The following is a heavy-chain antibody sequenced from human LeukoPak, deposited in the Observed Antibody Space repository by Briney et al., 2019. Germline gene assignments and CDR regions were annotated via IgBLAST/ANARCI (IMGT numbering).Heavy chain of an antibody. CDR3: ARDFGSSGSLGYFDY. J-gene: IGHJ4*02. CDR1: GGSISSYY. CDR2: IYYSGST. V-gene: IGHV4-59*01. D-gene: IGHD3-22*01. Sequence: SETLSLTCTVSGGSISSYYWSWIRQPPGKGLEWIGYIYYSGSTNYNPSLKSRVTISVDTSKNQFSLKLSSVTAADTAVYYCARDFGSSGSLGYFDYWGQGTLVTVSS.